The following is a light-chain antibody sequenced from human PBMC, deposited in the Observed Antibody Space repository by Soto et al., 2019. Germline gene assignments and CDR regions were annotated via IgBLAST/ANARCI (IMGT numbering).Light chain of an antibody. CDR2: EVS. CDR3: SSYTSSSPLV. CDR1: SSDVGGYNY. J-gene: IGLJ1*01. V-gene: IGLV2-14*01. Sequence: QSALTQPASVSGSPGQSITISCTGTSSDVGGYNYVSWYQQHPGTAPKLMIYEVSNRPSGVSNRFSGSKSGNTASLTISGLQAEDEADYYCSSYTSSSPLVFGTGTQVTVL.